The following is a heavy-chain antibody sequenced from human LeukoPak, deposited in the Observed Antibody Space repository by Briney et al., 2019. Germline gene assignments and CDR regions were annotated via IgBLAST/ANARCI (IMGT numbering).Heavy chain of an antibody. J-gene: IGHJ6*02. Sequence: GGSLRLSCAASGFTFSRYRMNWVRQAPGKGLEWVSSISSSSSYIYSADSVKGRFTISRDNAKNSLYLQMNSLRAEDTAVYYCARHRLAQLVSGAYYYYGMDVWGQGTTVTVSS. CDR1: GFTFSRYR. CDR3: ARHRLAQLVSGAYYYYGMDV. CDR2: ISSSSSYI. D-gene: IGHD6-13*01. V-gene: IGHV3-21*01.